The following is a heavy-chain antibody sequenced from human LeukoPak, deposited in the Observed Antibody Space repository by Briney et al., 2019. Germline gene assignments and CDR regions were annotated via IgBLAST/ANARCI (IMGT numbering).Heavy chain of an antibody. J-gene: IGHJ4*02. Sequence: SETLSLTCSVSGGSVSSSDHYWGWIRQPPGKGLEWIGEINHSGSTNYNPSLKSRVTISVDTSKNQFSLKLSSVTAADTAVYYCARGIAAAALDYWGQGTLVTVSS. D-gene: IGHD6-13*01. CDR1: GGSVSSSDHY. CDR3: ARGIAAAALDY. V-gene: IGHV4-39*07. CDR2: INHSGST.